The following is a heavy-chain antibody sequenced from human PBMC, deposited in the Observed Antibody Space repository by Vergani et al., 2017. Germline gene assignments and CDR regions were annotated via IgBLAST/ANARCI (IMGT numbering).Heavy chain of an antibody. D-gene: IGHD5-24*01. CDR3: ARELGDLETDAFDI. V-gene: IGHV1-18*01. J-gene: IGHJ3*02. CDR1: GYTFTNYG. CDR2: ISAYNGNT. Sequence: QVQLVQSGAEVKKPGASVKVSCKASGYTFTNYGISWVRQAPGQGLEWMGWISAYNGNTSYAQKLQGRVTMTTDTSTSTVYMELRSLRSDDTAVYYCARELGDLETDAFDIWGQGTMVTVSS.